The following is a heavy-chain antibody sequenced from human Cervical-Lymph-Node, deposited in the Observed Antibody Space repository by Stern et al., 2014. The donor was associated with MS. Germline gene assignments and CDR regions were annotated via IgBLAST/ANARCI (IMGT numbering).Heavy chain of an antibody. CDR3: ARVSDSRGWPHYGMDV. CDR1: GFTFSSYG. V-gene: IGHV3-33*01. J-gene: IGHJ6*02. CDR2: IWYDGSNK. D-gene: IGHD6-19*01. Sequence: QVQLVQSGGGVVQPGRSLRLSCAASGFTFSSYGMHWVRQAPGKGLEWVAVIWYDGSNKYYADSVKGRFTISRDNSKNTLYLQMNSLRAEDTAVYYCARVSDSRGWPHYGMDVWGQGTTVTVSS.